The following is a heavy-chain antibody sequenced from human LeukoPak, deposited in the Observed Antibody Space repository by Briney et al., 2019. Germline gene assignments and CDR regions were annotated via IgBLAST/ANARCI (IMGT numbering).Heavy chain of an antibody. J-gene: IGHJ4*02. CDR1: GYTFTSYY. V-gene: IGHV1-46*01. CDR3: ARDRMYIGSDGKFDY. D-gene: IGHD1-26*01. CDR2: INPSVGST. Sequence: ASVKVSCKASGYTFTSYYMQWVRQAPGQGLEWMGIINPSVGSTSYAQKFQGRVTMTRDTSTSTVYMELSSLRPEDTAVYYCARDRMYIGSDGKFDYWGEGTLITPSS.